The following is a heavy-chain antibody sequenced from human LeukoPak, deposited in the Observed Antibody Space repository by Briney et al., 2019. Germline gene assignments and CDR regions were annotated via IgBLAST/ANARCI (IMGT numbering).Heavy chain of an antibody. D-gene: IGHD2-15*01. Sequence: PSQTLSLTCTVSGGSISSGSYYWSWIRQPAGKGLEWIGRIYTSGSTNYNPSLKSRVTISVDTSKNQFSLKLSSMTAADTAVYYCARGEVVAATQITFYYSGMDVWAKGTTVPVSS. V-gene: IGHV4-61*02. CDR2: IYTSGST. CDR1: GGSISSGSYY. J-gene: IGHJ6*04. CDR3: ARGEVVAATQITFYYSGMDV.